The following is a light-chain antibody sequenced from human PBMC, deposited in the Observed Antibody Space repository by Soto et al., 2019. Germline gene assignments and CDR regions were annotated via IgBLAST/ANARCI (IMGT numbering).Light chain of an antibody. Sequence: EIVMTQSPATLSESPGERATLSCRASQSVNSNLAWYQHKPGQAPRLLIYGASTRATGIPARFSGSGSGTEFTLTISSLQSEDCAVYYCQQYNNWLWTFGQGTKVEIK. V-gene: IGKV3-15*01. CDR2: GAS. CDR3: QQYNNWLWT. CDR1: QSVNSN. J-gene: IGKJ1*01.